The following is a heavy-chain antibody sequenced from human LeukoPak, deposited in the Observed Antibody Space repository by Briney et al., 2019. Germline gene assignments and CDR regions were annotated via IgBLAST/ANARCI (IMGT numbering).Heavy chain of an antibody. CDR3: ARLLLWFGEPRGPFDY. J-gene: IGHJ4*02. V-gene: IGHV1-8*01. CDR2: MNPNSGNT. D-gene: IGHD3-10*01. Sequence: ASVKVSCKASGYTFTSYDINWVRRATGQGLEWMGWMNPNSGNTGYAQKFQGRVTMTRNTSISTAYMELSSLRSEDTAVYYCARLLLWFGEPRGPFDYWGQGTLVTVSS. CDR1: GYTFTSYD.